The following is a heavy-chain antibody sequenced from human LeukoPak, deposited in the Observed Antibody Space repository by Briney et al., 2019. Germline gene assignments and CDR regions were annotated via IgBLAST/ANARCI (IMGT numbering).Heavy chain of an antibody. CDR2: ISGSGGST. Sequence: GSLRLSCAASGLTFSSYAMSWVRQAPGKGLEWVSAISGSGGSTYYADSVKGRFTISRDNSKNTLYLQMNSLRAEDTAVYYCAKEEYYYDSSGLRDYWGQGTLVTVSS. J-gene: IGHJ4*02. V-gene: IGHV3-23*01. CDR1: GLTFSSYA. CDR3: AKEEYYYDSSGLRDY. D-gene: IGHD3-22*01.